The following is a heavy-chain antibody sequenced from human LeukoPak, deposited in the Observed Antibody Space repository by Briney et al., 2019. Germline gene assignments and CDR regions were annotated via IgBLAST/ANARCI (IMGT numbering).Heavy chain of an antibody. Sequence: PSETLSLTCAVYGGSFSDYYWSWIRQPPGKGLEWIGEINHSGSTNYNPSLKSRVTISVDTSKNQFSLKLSSVTAADTAVYYCARGRKSGSRFDYWGQGTLVTVSS. J-gene: IGHJ4*02. D-gene: IGHD3-22*01. CDR3: ARGRKSGSRFDY. CDR1: GGSFSDYY. CDR2: INHSGST. V-gene: IGHV4-34*01.